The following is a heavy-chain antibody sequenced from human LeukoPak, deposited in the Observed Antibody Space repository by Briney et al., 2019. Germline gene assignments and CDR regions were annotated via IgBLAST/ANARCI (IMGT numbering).Heavy chain of an antibody. J-gene: IGHJ4*02. D-gene: IGHD3-10*01. V-gene: IGHV4-34*01. Sequence: PSETLSLTCAVYGGSFSGYYWSWIRQPPGKGLEWIGEINHSGSTNYNPPLKSRVTISVDTSKNQFSLKLSSVTAADTAVYYCARQRVLLWFGELPGYDYWGQGTLVTVSS. CDR3: ARQRVLLWFGELPGYDY. CDR1: GGSFSGYY. CDR2: INHSGST.